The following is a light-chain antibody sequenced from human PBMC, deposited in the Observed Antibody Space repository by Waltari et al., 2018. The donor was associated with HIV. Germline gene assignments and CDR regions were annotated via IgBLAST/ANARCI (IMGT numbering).Light chain of an antibody. J-gene: IGKJ1*01. CDR1: QSLIYTDGNTY. Sequence: EAVLTQSPVSLSVALGRPASISCSSSQSLIYTDGNTYLNWFHQRPGQSPRRLIYKISNRDSGVPDRFSASGSVTEFTLHISRVEAEDVGIFYCMQSTHWPGTFGQGTKVEIQ. V-gene: IGKV2-30*01. CDR3: MQSTHWPGT. CDR2: KIS.